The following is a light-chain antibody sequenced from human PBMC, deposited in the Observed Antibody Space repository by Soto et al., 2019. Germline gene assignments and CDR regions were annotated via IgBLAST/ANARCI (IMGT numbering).Light chain of an antibody. Sequence: QSVLTQPPSTSVTPGQKVTISCSESSSNIGSYIVNWYQQLPGTAPKLLKYSNNQRPSGVPDRFSGSKSGTSASLAISGLQSEDEADYYCAAWDDSLNAVIFGGGTKLTVL. V-gene: IGLV1-44*01. CDR2: SNN. CDR1: SSNIGSYI. J-gene: IGLJ2*01. CDR3: AAWDDSLNAVI.